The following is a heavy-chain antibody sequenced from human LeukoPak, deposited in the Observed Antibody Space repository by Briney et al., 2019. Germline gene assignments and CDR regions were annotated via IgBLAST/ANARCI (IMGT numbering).Heavy chain of an antibody. D-gene: IGHD3-16*02. CDR2: ISAYNGNT. J-gene: IGHJ4*02. Sequence: GASVKVSCKASGYTFTSYGISWVRQAPGQGLEWMGWISAYNGNTNYAQKLQGRVTMTTDTSTSTAYMELRSLRSDDTAVYYCARFLDDYVWGCYRYFDYWGQGTLVTVSS. CDR3: ARFLDDYVWGCYRYFDY. V-gene: IGHV1-18*01. CDR1: GYTFTSYG.